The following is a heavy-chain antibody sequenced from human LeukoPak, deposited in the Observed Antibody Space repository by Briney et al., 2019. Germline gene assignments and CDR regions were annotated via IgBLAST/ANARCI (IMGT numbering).Heavy chain of an antibody. D-gene: IGHD4-17*01. CDR2: ISSSGSTI. Sequence: PGGSLRLSCAASGFTFSSYEMNWVRQAPGKGLEWVSYISSSGSTIYYADSVKGRFTISRDNAKNSLYLQMNSLRAEDTAVYYCARVSGDYSDYWGQGTLVTVSS. V-gene: IGHV3-48*03. CDR3: ARVSGDYSDY. J-gene: IGHJ4*02. CDR1: GFTFSSYE.